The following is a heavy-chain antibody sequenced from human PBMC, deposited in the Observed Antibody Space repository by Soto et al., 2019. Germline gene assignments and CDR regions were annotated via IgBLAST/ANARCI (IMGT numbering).Heavy chain of an antibody. CDR1: GFTFSDYY. V-gene: IGHV3-11*05. CDR3: ARTIAAAGGRRDFDL. Sequence: QVQLVESGGGVVKPGGSLRLSCAASGFTFSDYYMSWIRQAPGKGLEWVSYINSSSSYTNYADSVKGRFTISRDNAKNSLYLQMNSLRAEDTAVYYCARTIAAAGGRRDFDLWGRGTLVTVSS. D-gene: IGHD6-13*01. J-gene: IGHJ2*01. CDR2: INSSSSYT.